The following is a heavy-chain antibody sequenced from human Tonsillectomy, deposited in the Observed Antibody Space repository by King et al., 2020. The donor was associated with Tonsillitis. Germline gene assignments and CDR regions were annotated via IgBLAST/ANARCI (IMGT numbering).Heavy chain of an antibody. D-gene: IGHD6-19*01. CDR1: GYTFTTYY. Sequence: VQLVESGAEVKKPGASVKVSCKASGYTFTTYYIHWVRQAPGQGLEWMGIINPSGGSTTYAQTFQGRVTMTRDTSTSTVYMEVSSLRSEDTAVYYCARGFQWLQPVGYFDYWGQGTLVTVSS. CDR3: ARGFQWLQPVGYFDY. V-gene: IGHV1-46*01. J-gene: IGHJ4*02. CDR2: INPSGGST.